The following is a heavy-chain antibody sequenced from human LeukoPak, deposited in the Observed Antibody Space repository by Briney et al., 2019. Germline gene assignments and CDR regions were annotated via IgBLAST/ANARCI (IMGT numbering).Heavy chain of an antibody. D-gene: IGHD3-10*01. J-gene: IGHJ4*02. V-gene: IGHV4-34*01. CDR2: INHSGST. CDR1: GGSFSGYY. CDR3: ARKRLYGSGRGYFDY. Sequence: SETLSLTCAVYGGSFSGYYWSWIRQPPGKGLEWIGEINHSGSTNYNPSLKSRVTISVDTSKNQFSLRLSSVTAADTAVYYCARKRLYGSGRGYFDYWGQGTLVTVSS.